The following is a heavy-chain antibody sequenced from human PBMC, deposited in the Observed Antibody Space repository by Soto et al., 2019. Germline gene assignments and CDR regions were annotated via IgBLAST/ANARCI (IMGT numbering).Heavy chain of an antibody. CDR1: GFTFSSYG. CDR3: AKDQECISTSCHRPNYYSGMDV. D-gene: IGHD2-2*01. CDR2: ISYDGSNK. Sequence: QVQLVESGGGVVQPGRSLRLSCAASGFTFSSYGMHWVRQAPGKGLEWVAVISYDGSNKYYADSVKGRFTISRDNSKNTLYLQMNSLRAEDTAVYYCAKDQECISTSCHRPNYYSGMDVWGQGTTVTVSS. J-gene: IGHJ6*02. V-gene: IGHV3-30*18.